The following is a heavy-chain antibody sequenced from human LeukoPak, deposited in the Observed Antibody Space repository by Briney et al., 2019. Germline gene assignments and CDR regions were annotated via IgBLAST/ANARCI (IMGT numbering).Heavy chain of an antibody. CDR2: ISSNNDYI. Sequence: GGSLRLSCAASGFTFSSYSMNWVRRAPGKGLEWVSSISSNNDYIYYADSVKGRFTISRDNAKNSLYMQMNSLRAEDTAVYYCARDKLGSYGGYWGQGTLVTVSS. V-gene: IGHV3-21*06. CDR3: ARDKLGSYGGY. D-gene: IGHD5-18*01. J-gene: IGHJ4*02. CDR1: GFTFSSYS.